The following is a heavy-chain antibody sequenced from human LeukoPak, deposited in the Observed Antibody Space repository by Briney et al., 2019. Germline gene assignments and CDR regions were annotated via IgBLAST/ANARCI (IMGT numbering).Heavy chain of an antibody. D-gene: IGHD1-26*01. CDR2: IRYDGSNK. Sequence: GGSLRLSCAASGFTFSSYGMHWVRQAPGKGLEWVAYIRYDGSNKYYADSVKGRFTISRDNAKNTLYLQMNSLRAEDTAVYYCASGSGLRYYEGAFDIWGQGTMVTVSS. V-gene: IGHV3-30*02. CDR3: ASGSGLRYYEGAFDI. J-gene: IGHJ3*02. CDR1: GFTFSSYG.